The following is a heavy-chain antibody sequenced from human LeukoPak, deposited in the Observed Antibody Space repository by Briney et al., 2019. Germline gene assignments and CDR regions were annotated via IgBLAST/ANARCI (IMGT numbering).Heavy chain of an antibody. J-gene: IGHJ6*02. V-gene: IGHV3-49*04. CDR3: ARGPIQLWIHNAMDV. CDR2: IRSKAYRGTT. D-gene: IGHD5-18*01. CDR1: GFTFGDHA. Sequence: PGGSLRLSCRGFGFTFGDHAMSWVRQAPGKGLEWVGFIRSKAYRGTTEYAASVKGRFAISRDDSANIAYLQMNSLRTEDTAVYYCARGPIQLWIHNAMDVWGQGTTVTVSS.